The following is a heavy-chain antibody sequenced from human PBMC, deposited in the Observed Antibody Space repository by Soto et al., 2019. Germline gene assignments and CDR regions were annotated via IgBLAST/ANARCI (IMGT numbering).Heavy chain of an antibody. CDR1: ALTFNNYA. CDR3: AKSRYSDSSGDFYDY. D-gene: IGHD3-22*01. J-gene: IGHJ4*02. CDR2: IGGSGRTT. V-gene: IGHV3-23*01. Sequence: VQLLESGGGLVQPGGSLSLSCAASALTFNNYAMSWVRQAPGKGLEWVSGIGGSGRTTYYADSVKGRFTISRDNSNNTLFLQMNSLRAEDTAVYYCAKSRYSDSSGDFYDYWGQGTLVTVSS.